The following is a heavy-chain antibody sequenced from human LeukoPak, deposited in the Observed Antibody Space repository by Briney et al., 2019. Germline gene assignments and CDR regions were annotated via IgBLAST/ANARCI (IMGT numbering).Heavy chain of an antibody. Sequence: SETLSLTCTVSGGSISSSSFYWGWIRQPPGKGLEWIGSIYYRGSTYYNPSLKSRVTMSVDTSKNQFSLRLSSVTAADTAVYYCARIMVAIPFDYWGQGTLVTVSS. V-gene: IGHV4-39*01. CDR3: ARIMVAIPFDY. CDR2: IYYRGST. J-gene: IGHJ4*02. CDR1: GGSISSSSFY. D-gene: IGHD5-12*01.